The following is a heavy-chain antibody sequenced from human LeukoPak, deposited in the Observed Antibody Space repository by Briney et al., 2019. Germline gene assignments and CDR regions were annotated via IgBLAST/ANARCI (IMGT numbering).Heavy chain of an antibody. J-gene: IGHJ4*02. Sequence: GGSLRLSCAASGFTFSNYVLIWVRPAAGRGLEWVSAITGSGGTTSYPDSVKGRFTISRDNSRNTLYLQMNSLRAEDAAVYYCAKDREVSAARVYDYWGQGTLVTVSS. CDR1: GFTFSNYV. CDR3: AKDREVSAARVYDY. CDR2: ITGSGGTT. V-gene: IGHV3-23*01. D-gene: IGHD2-2*01.